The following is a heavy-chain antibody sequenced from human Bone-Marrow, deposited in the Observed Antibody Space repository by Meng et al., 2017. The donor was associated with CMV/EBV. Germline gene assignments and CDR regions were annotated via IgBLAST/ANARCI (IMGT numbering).Heavy chain of an antibody. CDR3: ARDLPYMLRGGHYYGMDV. Sequence: SETLSLTCTVSGGSISSYYWSWIRQPPGKGLEWIGYIYYSGSTNYNPSLKSRVTISVDTSKNRFSLKLSSVTAADTAVYYCARDLPYMLRGGHYYGMDVWGQGTTVTVSS. J-gene: IGHJ6*02. CDR2: IYYSGST. V-gene: IGHV4-59*01. CDR1: GGSISSYY. D-gene: IGHD3-10*01.